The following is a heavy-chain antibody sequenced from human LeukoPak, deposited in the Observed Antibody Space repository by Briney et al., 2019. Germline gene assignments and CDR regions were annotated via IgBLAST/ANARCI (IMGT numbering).Heavy chain of an antibody. CDR2: IKEDGSDK. D-gene: IGHD1-1*01. CDR3: VRHGNWNFDY. J-gene: IGHJ4*02. V-gene: IGHV3-7*05. CDR1: GFTFSNQC. Sequence: GGSLRLSCAASGFTFSNQCMAWLRQAPGRGLEWVANIKEDGSDKNYVNSVKGRFTLSRDNAKNSLSLQMNSLRAEDTALYYCVRHGNWNFDYWGQGTLVTVSS.